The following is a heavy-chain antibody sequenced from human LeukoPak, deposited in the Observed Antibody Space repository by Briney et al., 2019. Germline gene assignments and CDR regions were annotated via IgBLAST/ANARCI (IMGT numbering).Heavy chain of an antibody. Sequence: ASVKVSCKASGYTFTGYFMHWVRQAPGQGLEWVGRINPRNGDTNYAQKFQGRVSMTRDTSNSTVSMELSRLRSNDTAVYYRARDRYSIGWGPRNWFDPWGQGTLVVVSS. CDR3: ARDRYSIGWGPRNWFDP. CDR1: GYTFTGYF. V-gene: IGHV1-2*06. D-gene: IGHD5-12*01. CDR2: INPRNGDT. J-gene: IGHJ5*02.